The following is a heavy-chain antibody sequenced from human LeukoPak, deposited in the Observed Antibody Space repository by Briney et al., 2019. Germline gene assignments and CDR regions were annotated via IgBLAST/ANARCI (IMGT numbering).Heavy chain of an antibody. CDR3: ARGYIAAASYYFDY. D-gene: IGHD6-13*01. CDR2: TYYRSKWYN. Sequence: SQTLSLTCAISGDSVSSNSAAWNWIRQPPSRGLEWLGRTYYRSKWYNDYAVSVKSRVTIKPDTSKNQFTLQLNSVTPEDTAVYYCARGYIAAASYYFDYWGQGTLVTVSS. V-gene: IGHV6-1*01. J-gene: IGHJ4*02. CDR1: GDSVSSNSAA.